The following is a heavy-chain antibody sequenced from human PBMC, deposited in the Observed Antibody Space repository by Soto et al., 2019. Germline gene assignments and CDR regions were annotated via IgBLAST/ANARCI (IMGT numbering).Heavy chain of an antibody. CDR1: GYTFTRYY. Sequence: ASVKVSCKASGYTFTRYYMHWVRQAPGQGLEWMGIINPSGGSAGYAQRFQGRLTLTRYTSTTTVYMELGSLRSEDPAVYHCVRDGVEVPSALYCFDSWGQGTLVTVSS. D-gene: IGHD2-2*01. CDR3: VRDGVEVPSALYCFDS. CDR2: INPSGGSA. J-gene: IGHJ4*02. V-gene: IGHV1-46*01.